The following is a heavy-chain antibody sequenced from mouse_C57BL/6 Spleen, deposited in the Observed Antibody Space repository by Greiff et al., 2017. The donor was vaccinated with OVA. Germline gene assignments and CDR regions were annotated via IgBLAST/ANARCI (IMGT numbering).Heavy chain of an antibody. Sequence: VQRVESGAELVKPGASVKISCKASGYAFSSYWMTWVKQRPGKGLEWIGQIYPGDGDTNYNGKFKGKATLTADKSSSTAYMQLSSLTSEDSAVYFCARGGDYDAWFAYWGQGTLVTVSA. CDR2: IYPGDGDT. CDR1: GYAFSSYW. D-gene: IGHD2-4*01. V-gene: IGHV1-80*01. CDR3: ARGGDYDAWFAY. J-gene: IGHJ3*01.